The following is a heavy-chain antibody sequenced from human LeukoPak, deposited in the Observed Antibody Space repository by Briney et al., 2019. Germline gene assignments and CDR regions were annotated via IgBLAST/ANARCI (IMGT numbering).Heavy chain of an antibody. J-gene: IGHJ4*02. Sequence: SETLSLTCTVSGGSISSGSYYWSWFRQPAGKGLEWIGRIYTSGSTNYNPSLKSRVTISVDTSKNQFSLKLSSVTAADTAVYYCARGIAAYYFDYWGQGTLVTVSS. V-gene: IGHV4-61*02. CDR1: GGSISSGSYY. D-gene: IGHD6-6*01. CDR3: ARGIAAYYFDY. CDR2: IYTSGST.